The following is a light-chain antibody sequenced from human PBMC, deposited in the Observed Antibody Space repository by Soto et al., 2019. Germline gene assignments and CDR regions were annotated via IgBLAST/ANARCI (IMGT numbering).Light chain of an antibody. CDR1: QDISNS. V-gene: IGKV1-33*01. CDR2: DTS. J-gene: IGKJ4*01. CDR3: YHYHLLPPRT. Sequence: DIQMTQPPPSLSASVGDKITITCQASQDISNSLNWYQQKPGKAPKILIYDTSNLETAGPSKLKVQGSGTDLTHTISSLQAEGIGTYFWYHYHLLPPRTFGGGTKVEI.